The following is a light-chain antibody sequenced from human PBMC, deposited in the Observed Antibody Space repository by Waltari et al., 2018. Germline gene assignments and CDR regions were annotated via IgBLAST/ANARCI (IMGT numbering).Light chain of an antibody. CDR3: QSYDSSLSGYVV. CDR2: GNS. CDR1: SSNIGAGHA. V-gene: IGLV1-40*01. J-gene: IGLJ2*01. Sequence: QSVLTQPPSVSGAPGQRVTIPCTGSSSNIGAGHAVPWYQQLPGTSPKLLIYGNSNRPSGVPDRFSGSKSGTSASLAITGLQAEDEADYYCQSYDSSLSGYVVFGGGTKLTVL.